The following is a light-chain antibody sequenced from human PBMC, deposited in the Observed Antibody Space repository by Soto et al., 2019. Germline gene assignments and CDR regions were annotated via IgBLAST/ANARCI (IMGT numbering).Light chain of an antibody. CDR3: SSYAGSTIYV. CDR2: EVS. J-gene: IGLJ1*01. V-gene: IGLV2-8*01. Sequence: QSVLTQPPSASATPGQSVTISCTGNSSDAGGYNFVSCYQPDPGKAPKLMIYEVSKRPSGVPDPFSALNPGNPSCLTLSGLQSEDEADYYCSSYAGSTIYVCVAGTKVSVL. CDR1: SSDAGGYNF.